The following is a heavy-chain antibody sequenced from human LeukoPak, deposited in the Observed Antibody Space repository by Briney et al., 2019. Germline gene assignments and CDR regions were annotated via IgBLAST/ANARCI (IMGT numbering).Heavy chain of an antibody. J-gene: IGHJ4*02. CDR2: IYHSGST. Sequence: SGTLSLTCAVSGDSISSSYWWTWVRQPPGKGLEWIGEIYHSGSTNYNPSLKSRVTMSIDKSKNQFSLKLSSVTAADTAVYYCARGSRQMVLGTDYWGQGTLVTVSS. CDR3: ARGSRQMVLGTDY. D-gene: IGHD6-13*01. V-gene: IGHV4-4*02. CDR1: GDSISSSYW.